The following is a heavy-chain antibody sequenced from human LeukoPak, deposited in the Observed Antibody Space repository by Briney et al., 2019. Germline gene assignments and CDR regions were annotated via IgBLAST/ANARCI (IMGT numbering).Heavy chain of an antibody. CDR3: AKDLQRATGGYYDSSRCFDY. D-gene: IGHD3-22*01. CDR1: GFTFDDYG. CDR2: INWNGGST. V-gene: IGHV3-20*04. J-gene: IGHJ4*02. Sequence: PGGSLRLSCAASGFTFDDYGMSWVRQAPGKGLEWVSGINWNGGSTGYADSVKGRFTISRDNAKNSLYLQMNSLRADDTAVYYCAKDLQRATGGYYDSSRCFDYWGQGTLVTVSS.